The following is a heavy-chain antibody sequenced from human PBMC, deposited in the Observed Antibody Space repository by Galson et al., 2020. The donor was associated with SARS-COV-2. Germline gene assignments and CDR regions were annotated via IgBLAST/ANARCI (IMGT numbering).Heavy chain of an antibody. D-gene: IGHD4-17*01. J-gene: IGHJ4*02. CDR2: IYYTGTT. Sequence: ETSETLSLTCTASDGTISSYYWSWIRQPPGKGLEWMGDIYYTGTTNYNRSVKSQVTISADTSKNQFSLRMSSVTAADPAVYYCARWCTVTKGYYFDYWGQGIPVTFSS. V-gene: IGHV4-59*01. CDR3: ARWCTVTKGYYFDY. CDR1: DGTISSYY.